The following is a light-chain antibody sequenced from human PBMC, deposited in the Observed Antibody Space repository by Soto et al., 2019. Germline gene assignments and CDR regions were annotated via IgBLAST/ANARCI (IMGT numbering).Light chain of an antibody. CDR1: SSDVGGNNY. CDR3: SSYAGSNNVG. V-gene: IGLV2-8*01. Sequence: QSALTQPPSASGSPGQSVTISCTGTSSDVGGNNYVSWYQQHPGKAPKLMIYEVNKRPSGVPDRFSGSKSGNTASLTVSGLQAEDEADYYCSSYAGSNNVGFGGGTQLTVL. J-gene: IGLJ2*01. CDR2: EVN.